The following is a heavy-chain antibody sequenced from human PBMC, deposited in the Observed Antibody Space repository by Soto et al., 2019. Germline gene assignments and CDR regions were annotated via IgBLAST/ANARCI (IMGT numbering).Heavy chain of an antibody. J-gene: IGHJ6*02. CDR1: GFTFSSYW. Sequence: EVQLVESGGGLVQPGGSLRLSCAASGFTFSSYWMSWVRQAPGKGLEWGANIKEYGSEKYYVDSVKGRFTISRDNAKNSLYLQMNSLRAEDTAVSYCAREGMYQNYYYSGMDVWGQGTTVTVSS. V-gene: IGHV3-7*04. D-gene: IGHD2-2*01. CDR2: IKEYGSEK. CDR3: AREGMYQNYYYSGMDV.